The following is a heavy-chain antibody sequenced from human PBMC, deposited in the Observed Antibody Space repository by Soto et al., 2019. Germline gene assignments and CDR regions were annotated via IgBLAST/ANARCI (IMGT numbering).Heavy chain of an antibody. V-gene: IGHV3-74*01. D-gene: IGHD3-22*01. J-gene: IGHJ2*01. CDR1: GFTFSRYW. CDR2: INSDGSTR. Sequence: EVQLVESGGGLVQPGGSLRLSCAASGFTFSRYWMHWVRQTPGKGPVWVSRINSDGSTRTDADSVKGRVTISRDNAKDTLYLQMNSLRAEDTAIYYCLRGYYDTNFDLWGRGTLVTVSS. CDR3: LRGYYDTNFDL.